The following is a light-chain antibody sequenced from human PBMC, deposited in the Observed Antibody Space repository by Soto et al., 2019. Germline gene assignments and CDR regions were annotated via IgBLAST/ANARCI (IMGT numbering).Light chain of an antibody. CDR3: QQRSNWPLT. V-gene: IGKV3-11*01. J-gene: IGKJ4*01. CDR2: DSS. CDR1: QSVSSY. Sequence: EIVLTQSPATLSLSPGERATLSCRASQSVSSYLAWYQQKPGQAPRLLIYDSSNRATGIPARCSGSGSGTVFTLTISSLEPEDFAVYYCQQRSNWPLTFGGGTKVEIK.